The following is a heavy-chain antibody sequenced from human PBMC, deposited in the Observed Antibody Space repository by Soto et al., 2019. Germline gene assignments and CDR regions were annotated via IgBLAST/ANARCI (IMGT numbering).Heavy chain of an antibody. J-gene: IGHJ4*02. CDR2: IYYSGST. V-gene: IGHV4-61*01. CDR1: GGSVSSGSYY. CDR3: ARVPGIAVAGTQDYFDY. D-gene: IGHD6-19*01. Sequence: PSETLSLTCTVSGGSVSSGSYYWSWIRQPPGKGLEWIGYIYYSGSTNYNPSLKSRVTISVDTSKNQFSLKLSSVTAADTAVYYCARVPGIAVAGTQDYFDYWGQGTLVTVSS.